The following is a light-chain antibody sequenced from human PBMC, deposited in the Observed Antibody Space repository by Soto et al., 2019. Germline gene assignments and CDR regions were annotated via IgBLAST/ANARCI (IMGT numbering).Light chain of an antibody. CDR1: QDMSNE. Sequence: DIQITQSASSLSASVGDRVTITCQASQDMSNEVNWYQQKRGKVPKLLIYDASNLETGVPSRFSGSGSGTDFTFTISSLQPEDIATYYCQQYDNLPITFGQGTRLEIK. V-gene: IGKV1-33*01. J-gene: IGKJ5*01. CDR2: DAS. CDR3: QQYDNLPIT.